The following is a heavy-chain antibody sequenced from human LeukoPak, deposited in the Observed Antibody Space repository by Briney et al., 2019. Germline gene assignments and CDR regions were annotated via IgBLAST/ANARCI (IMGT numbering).Heavy chain of an antibody. J-gene: IGHJ4*02. CDR2: IYYSGST. CDR1: GGSISSSSYY. V-gene: IGHV4-39*01. D-gene: IGHD2-2*01. CDR3: ARPGISYCSSTSCYPGPSDY. Sequence: SETLSLTCTVSGGSISSSSYYWGWIRQPPGKGLEWIGSIYYSGSTYYNPSLKSRVTISVDTSKNQFSLKLSSVTAADTAVYYCARPGISYCSSTSCYPGPSDYWGQGTLVTVSS.